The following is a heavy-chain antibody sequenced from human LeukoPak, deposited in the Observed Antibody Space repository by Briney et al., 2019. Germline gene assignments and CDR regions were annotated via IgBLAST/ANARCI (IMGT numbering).Heavy chain of an antibody. CDR2: INSDGSRT. V-gene: IGHV3-74*01. J-gene: IGHJ6*03. Sequence: GGSLRLSCAASGFTFSSYWMHWVRHAPGRGLVWVSRINSDGSRTTYADSVKGRFTISRDNAKNTLYLQMNSLRAEDTAVYYCARIVRGYSYGPAVGYYYYMDVWGKGTTVTVSS. CDR3: ARIVRGYSYGPAVGYYYYMDV. D-gene: IGHD5-18*01. CDR1: GFTFSSYW.